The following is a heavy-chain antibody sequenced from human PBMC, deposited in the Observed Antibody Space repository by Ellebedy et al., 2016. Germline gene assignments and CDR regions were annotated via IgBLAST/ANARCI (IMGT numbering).Heavy chain of an antibody. CDR3: AGDSRGITAAGTSLHY. CDR2: IYNSGST. V-gene: IGHV3-53*01. D-gene: IGHD6-13*01. Sequence: GGSLRLSCAVSGLTLSSNYMSWVRQAPGKGLEWVSIIYNSGSTFYPDSVKGRFTISRDNSKKTLYLQMNSLKAEDPAVYDCAGDSRGITAAGTSLHYWGQGTLVTVSS. CDR1: GLTLSSNY. J-gene: IGHJ4*02.